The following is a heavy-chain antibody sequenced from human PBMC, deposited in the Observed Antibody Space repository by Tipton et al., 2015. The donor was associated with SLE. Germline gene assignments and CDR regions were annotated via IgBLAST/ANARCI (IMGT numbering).Heavy chain of an antibody. Sequence: QLVQSGGGLVQPGGSLRLSCAASGFTFSSYAMSWVRQAPGKGLEWVAVISYDGSNKYYADSVKGRFTISRDNSKNTLYLQMNSLRAEDTAVYYCARAGSSLGWDAFDIWGQGTMVTVSS. J-gene: IGHJ3*02. D-gene: IGHD6-13*01. CDR1: GFTFSSYA. CDR3: ARAGSSLGWDAFDI. V-gene: IGHV3-30*03. CDR2: ISYDGSNK.